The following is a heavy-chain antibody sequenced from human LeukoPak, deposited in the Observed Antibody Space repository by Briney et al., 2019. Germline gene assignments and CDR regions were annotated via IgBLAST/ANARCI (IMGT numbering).Heavy chain of an antibody. Sequence: PGGSRRLSGAASGFTFSSYAMSWVRQAQGKGLEWASAISGSGGSTYYADSVKGRFTISGDNSKNTLYLQMNSLRAEDTAVYYCARGNYDSSGSHPDYWGQGTLVTVSS. CDR1: GFTFSSYA. V-gene: IGHV3-23*01. D-gene: IGHD3-22*01. CDR2: ISGSGGST. J-gene: IGHJ4*02. CDR3: ARGNYDSSGSHPDY.